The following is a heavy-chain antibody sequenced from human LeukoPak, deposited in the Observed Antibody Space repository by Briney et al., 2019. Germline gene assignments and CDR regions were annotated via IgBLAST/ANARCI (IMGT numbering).Heavy chain of an antibody. CDR3: ARAGCSSTSCRNWFDP. V-gene: IGHV4-59*08. D-gene: IGHD2-2*01. CDR1: GGSISSYY. CDR2: IYYSGST. Sequence: SETLSLTCTVSGGSISSYYWSWIRQPPGKGLEWIGYIYYSGSTNYNPSLKSRVTISVDTSKNQFSLKLSSVTAADTAVYYCARAGCSSTSCRNWFDPWGQGTLVTVSS. J-gene: IGHJ5*02.